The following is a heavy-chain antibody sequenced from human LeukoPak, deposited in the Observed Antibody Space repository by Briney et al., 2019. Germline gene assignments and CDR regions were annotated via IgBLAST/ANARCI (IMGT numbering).Heavy chain of an antibody. CDR3: ARLSGSYYSY. Sequence: ASVKVSCKASGGTFSSYAISWVRQAPGQGLEWMGWISAYNGNTNYAQKLQGRVTMTTDTSTSTAYMELRSLRSDDTAVYYCARLSGSYYSYWGQGTLVTVSS. V-gene: IGHV1-18*01. J-gene: IGHJ4*02. CDR1: GGTFSSYA. CDR2: ISAYNGNT. D-gene: IGHD3-10*01.